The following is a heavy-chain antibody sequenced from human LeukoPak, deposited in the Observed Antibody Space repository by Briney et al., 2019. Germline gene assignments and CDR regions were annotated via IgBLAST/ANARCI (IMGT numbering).Heavy chain of an antibody. CDR1: GFTFSSYW. V-gene: IGHV3-74*01. CDR3: AREGQEIPYFDY. D-gene: IGHD2-2*02. Sequence: GGSLRLSCAASGFTFSSYWMHWVRQAPGKGLVWVSRINSDGSSTSYADSVKGRFTISRDNAKNTLYLQMNSLRAEDTAVYYCAREGQEIPYFDYWGQGTLVTVSS. J-gene: IGHJ4*02. CDR2: INSDGSST.